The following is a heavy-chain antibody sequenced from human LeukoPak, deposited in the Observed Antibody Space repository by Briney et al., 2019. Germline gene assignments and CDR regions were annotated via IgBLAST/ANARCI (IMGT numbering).Heavy chain of an antibody. V-gene: IGHV3-23*01. D-gene: IGHD1-26*01. CDR2: ISGSGLYT. Sequence: GGSLRLSCAASGFTFSSYAMSWVRQAPGKGLEWVSAISGSGLYTNSADSVKGRFTISRDNSKNTLYLQMNSLRAEDTAVYYCAKDSPGGSYSRQSAFDIWGQGTMVTVSS. CDR3: AKDSPGGSYSRQSAFDI. CDR1: GFTFSSYA. J-gene: IGHJ3*02.